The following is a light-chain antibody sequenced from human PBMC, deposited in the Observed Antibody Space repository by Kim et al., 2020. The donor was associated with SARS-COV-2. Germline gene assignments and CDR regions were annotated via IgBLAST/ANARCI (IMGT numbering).Light chain of an antibody. J-gene: IGLJ2*01. CDR2: DVS. V-gene: IGLV2-14*03. CDR3: SSYTSRNTVL. Sequence: QSVLTQPASVSGSPGQSITISCTGTSSDVGGYNYVSWYQQHPGRAPKLMIYDVSNRPSGVSNRFSGSRSGNTASLTISGLQSEDEADYYCSSYTSRNTVLFGGGTQLTVL. CDR1: SSDVGGYNY.